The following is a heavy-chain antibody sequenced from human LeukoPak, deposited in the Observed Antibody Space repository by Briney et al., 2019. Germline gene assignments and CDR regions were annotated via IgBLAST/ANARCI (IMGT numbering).Heavy chain of an antibody. Sequence: GGSLRLSCAASGFTFSSYAMSWVRQAPGKGLEWVSAISGSGGSTYYADSVKGRFTISRDNSKNTLYLQMNSLRAEDTAVYYCAKTHNGDGYNYQNAFDIWGQGTMVTVPS. J-gene: IGHJ3*02. V-gene: IGHV3-23*01. CDR1: GFTFSSYA. D-gene: IGHD5-24*01. CDR2: ISGSGGST. CDR3: AKTHNGDGYNYQNAFDI.